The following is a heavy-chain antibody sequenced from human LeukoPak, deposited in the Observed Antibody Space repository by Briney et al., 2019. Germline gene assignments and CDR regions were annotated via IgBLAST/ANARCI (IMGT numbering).Heavy chain of an antibody. Sequence: GGSLRLACAASGFTFSSYAMSWVRQAPGKGLEWVSTISGSGGSTYYADSVKGRFTISRDNSKNTLYLQMSSLRAEDTAVYYCAKDANWGFEYWGQGTLVTVSS. V-gene: IGHV3-23*01. J-gene: IGHJ4*02. CDR2: ISGSGGST. CDR3: AKDANWGFEY. D-gene: IGHD7-27*01. CDR1: GFTFSSYA.